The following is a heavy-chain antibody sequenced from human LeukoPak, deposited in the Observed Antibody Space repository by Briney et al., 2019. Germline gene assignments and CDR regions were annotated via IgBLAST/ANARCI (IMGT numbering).Heavy chain of an antibody. CDR2: INHSGST. Sequence: PSETLSLTCAVYGGSFSGYYWSWLRQPPGKGLEWIGEINHSGSTNYNPSLKSRVTISVDTSKNQFSLNLSSVTAADTAVYYCARLRYFDWLLHDYWGQGTLVTVSS. CDR3: ARLRYFDWLLHDY. CDR1: GGSFSGYY. V-gene: IGHV4-34*01. D-gene: IGHD3-9*01. J-gene: IGHJ4*02.